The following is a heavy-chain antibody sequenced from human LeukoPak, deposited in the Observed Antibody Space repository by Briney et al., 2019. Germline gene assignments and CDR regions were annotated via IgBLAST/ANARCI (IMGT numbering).Heavy chain of an antibody. CDR2: IKQDGSEK. V-gene: IGHV3-7*01. Sequence: GGSLRLSCAASGFTFSSYWMSWVRQTPGKGLEWMANIKQDGSEKYYVDSVKGRFTISRDNAKNSLYLQMNSLRVEDTAVYYCANSNWSPFDHWGQGALVTVSS. J-gene: IGHJ4*02. CDR3: ANSNWSPFDH. D-gene: IGHD1-20*01. CDR1: GFTFSSYW.